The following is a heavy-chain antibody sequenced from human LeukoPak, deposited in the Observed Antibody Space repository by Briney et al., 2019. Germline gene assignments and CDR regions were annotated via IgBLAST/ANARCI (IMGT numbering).Heavy chain of an antibody. CDR3: ARGQGD. Sequence: PGGSLRLSCAASGFTFRSYWMYWVRQAPGKGLVWVSRINSDGSSINHADSVKGRFTISRDNAKNTLYLQMNSLRAEDTAVYYCARGQGDWGQGTLVTVSS. J-gene: IGHJ4*02. CDR1: GFTFRSYW. CDR2: INSDGSSI. V-gene: IGHV3-74*01. D-gene: IGHD3-16*01.